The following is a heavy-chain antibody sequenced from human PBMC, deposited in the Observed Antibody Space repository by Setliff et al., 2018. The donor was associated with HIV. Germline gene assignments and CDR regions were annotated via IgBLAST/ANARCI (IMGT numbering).Heavy chain of an antibody. Sequence: SETLSLTCPVSGYPISSGYYWGWIRQPPGKGLEWIGSIYHSGTTYYNPSLKSRVIMSVDTSRNQFSLKLSSVTAADTAVYYCARGHDNKYYYFYYMDVWGKGTTVTVSS. D-gene: IGHD3-9*01. V-gene: IGHV4-38-2*02. CDR1: GYPISSGYY. J-gene: IGHJ6*03. CDR3: ARGHDNKYYYFYYMDV. CDR2: IYHSGTT.